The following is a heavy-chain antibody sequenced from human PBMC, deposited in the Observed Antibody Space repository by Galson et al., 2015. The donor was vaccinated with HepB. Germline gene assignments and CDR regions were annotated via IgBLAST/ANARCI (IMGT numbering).Heavy chain of an antibody. J-gene: IGHJ3*02. D-gene: IGHD5-18*01. CDR2: IYPGDSDT. Sequence: QSGAEVKKPGESLKISCKGSGYSFTSYWIGWVRQMPGKGLEWMGIIYPGDSDTRYSPSFQGQVTISADKSISTAYLQWSSLKASDTAMYYCAGQKYSYGSWGPRDKRDAFDIWGQGTMVTVSS. V-gene: IGHV5-51*01. CDR1: GYSFTSYW. CDR3: AGQKYSYGSWGPRDKRDAFDI.